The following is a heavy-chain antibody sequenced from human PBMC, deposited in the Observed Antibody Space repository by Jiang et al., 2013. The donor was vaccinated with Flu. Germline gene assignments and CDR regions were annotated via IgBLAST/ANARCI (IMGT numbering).Heavy chain of an antibody. Sequence: GGSTYYADSVKGRFTISRDNSKNTLYLQMNSLRAEDTAVYYCARDGTMVQGGYWYLDLWGRGTLVTVSS. J-gene: IGHJ2*01. V-gene: IGHV3-53*05. CDR3: ARDGTMVQGGYWYLDL. CDR2: GGST. D-gene: IGHD3-10*01.